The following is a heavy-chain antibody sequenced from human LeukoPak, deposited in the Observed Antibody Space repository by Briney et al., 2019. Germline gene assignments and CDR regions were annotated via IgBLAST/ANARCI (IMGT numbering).Heavy chain of an antibody. D-gene: IGHD2-2*02. CDR1: GGSISSYY. CDR3: ARDLGVPAAIDRFDP. V-gene: IGHV4-4*07. J-gene: IGHJ5*02. Sequence: SETLSLTCTVSGGSISSYYWSWIRQPAGKGLEWIGRIYTSGSTNYNPSLKSRVTMSVDTSKNQFSLKLSSVTAADTAVYYCARDLGVPAAIDRFDPWGQGTLVTVSS. CDR2: IYTSGST.